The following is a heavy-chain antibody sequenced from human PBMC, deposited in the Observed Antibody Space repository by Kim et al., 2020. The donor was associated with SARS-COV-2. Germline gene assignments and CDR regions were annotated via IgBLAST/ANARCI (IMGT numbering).Heavy chain of an antibody. CDR3: ARETIYRNFDS. V-gene: IGHV3-48*03. J-gene: IGHJ4*02. Sequence: YYADSVKRRFTISRANANNSLYLHMDCLRAEDTAVYYCARETIYRNFDSWGQGTLVTVSS. D-gene: IGHD3-10*01.